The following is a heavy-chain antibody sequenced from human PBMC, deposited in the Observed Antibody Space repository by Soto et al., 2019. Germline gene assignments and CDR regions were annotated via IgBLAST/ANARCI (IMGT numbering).Heavy chain of an antibody. CDR2: ISHDGSNK. J-gene: IGHJ4*01. CDR3: AREPTIAEVGTPRRYFDY. CDR1: RFTFSTYA. V-gene: IGHV3-30-3*01. Sequence: QVQLVESGGGVVQFGRSLRLSCAASRFTFSTYAMYWVRQAPGKGLEWVAVISHDGSNKYYADSVKGRFTISRDNSKNTLYLQMDSLRTEDTAVYYCAREPTIAEVGTPRRYFDYWGQEPWSPSPQ. D-gene: IGHD6-13*01.